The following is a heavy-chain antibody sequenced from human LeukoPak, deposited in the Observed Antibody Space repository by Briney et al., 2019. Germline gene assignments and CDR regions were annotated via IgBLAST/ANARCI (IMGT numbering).Heavy chain of an antibody. CDR2: IYYSGST. Sequence: SETLSLTCTVSGGSISSYYWSWIRQPPGKGLEWIGYIYYSGSTNYNPFLKSRVTISVDTSKNQFSLKLSSVTAADTAVYYCARQDSSSWYEKGPIDYWGQGTLVTVSS. CDR1: GGSISSYY. CDR3: ARQDSSSWYEKGPIDY. J-gene: IGHJ4*02. V-gene: IGHV4-59*08. D-gene: IGHD6-13*01.